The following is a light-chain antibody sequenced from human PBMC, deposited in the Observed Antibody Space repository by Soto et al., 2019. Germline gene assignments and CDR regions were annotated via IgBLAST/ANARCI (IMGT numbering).Light chain of an antibody. CDR3: QQRRNLIT. CDR2: DAS. CDR1: QSVSSF. J-gene: IGKJ5*01. Sequence: EVVLTQSPATLSLSPGERVTLSCRASQSVSSFLSWYQHKPGQAPRLLIYDASNRATGIPARFSGSGSGTDFTPTISSLEPEDLAIYYCQQRRNLITFGQGTRLEIK. V-gene: IGKV3-11*01.